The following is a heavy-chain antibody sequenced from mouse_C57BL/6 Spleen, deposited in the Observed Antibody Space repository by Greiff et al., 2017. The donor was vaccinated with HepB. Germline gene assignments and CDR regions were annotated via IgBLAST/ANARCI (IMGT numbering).Heavy chain of an antibody. J-gene: IGHJ4*01. D-gene: IGHD2-2*01. CDR2: ISSGGSYT. CDR3: ASHDGYEGDYAMDY. Sequence: DVKLVESGGDLVKPGGSLKLSCAASGFTFSSYGMSWVRQTPDKRLEWVATISSGGSYTYYPDSVKGRFTISRDNAKNTLYLQMSSLKSEDTAMYYCASHDGYEGDYAMDYWGQGTSVTVSS. CDR1: GFTFSSYG. V-gene: IGHV5-6*02.